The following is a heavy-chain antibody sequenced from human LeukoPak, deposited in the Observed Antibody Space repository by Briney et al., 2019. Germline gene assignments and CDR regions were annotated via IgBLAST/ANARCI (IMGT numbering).Heavy chain of an antibody. D-gene: IGHD2-8*02. CDR2: IYWDDDK. CDR1: GFSLSTNGVG. J-gene: IGHJ4*02. Sequence: SGPTLVKPTQTLTLTCLFSGFSLSTNGVGVGWIRQPPGKALEWLALIYWDDDKRYSPSLKTRVTITKDTSKNQVFLTMTNVDPVDTAKYYCAKYDTLAGGQGYSFDYWGQGIRVIVSS. V-gene: IGHV2-5*02. CDR3: AKYDTLAGGQGYSFDY.